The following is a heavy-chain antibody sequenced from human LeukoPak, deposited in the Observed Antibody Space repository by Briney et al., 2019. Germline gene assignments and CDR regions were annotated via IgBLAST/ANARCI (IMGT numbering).Heavy chain of an antibody. D-gene: IGHD1-7*01. Sequence: GGSLRLSCAASGFTFSSYAMHWVRQAPGKGLEWVAVISYDGSNKYYADSVKGRFTISRDNSKNTLYLQMNSLRAEDTAVYYCARDDDWNSYFDYWGQGTVVTVSS. J-gene: IGHJ4*02. CDR1: GFTFSSYA. V-gene: IGHV3-30*04. CDR3: ARDDDWNSYFDY. CDR2: ISYDGSNK.